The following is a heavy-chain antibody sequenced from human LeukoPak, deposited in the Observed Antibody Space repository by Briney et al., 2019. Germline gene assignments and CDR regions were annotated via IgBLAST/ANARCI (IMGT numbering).Heavy chain of an antibody. CDR2: MNPNSGST. D-gene: IGHD1-1*01. CDR1: GYTFTNYD. CDR3: TRETWNDNYFDP. V-gene: IGHV1-8*02. Sequence: ASVKVSCKASGYTFTNYDIIWVRQATGQGLEWMGWMNPNSGSTGYEQKFQGRVTMTRDTSISTAYMELSRLRSDDTAVYYCTRETWNDNYFDPWGQGTLVTVSS. J-gene: IGHJ5*02.